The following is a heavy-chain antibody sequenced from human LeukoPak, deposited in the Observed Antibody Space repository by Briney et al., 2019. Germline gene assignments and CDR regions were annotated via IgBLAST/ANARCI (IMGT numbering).Heavy chain of an antibody. CDR1: GGSISSHEYY. CDR3: ARRMKLPPEVRAYVFDV. V-gene: IGHV4-39*02. CDR2: VFYSGSS. D-gene: IGHD2-21*01. J-gene: IGHJ3*01. Sequence: PSETLSLTRTVSGGSISSHEYYWGWFRQPPGKGLEWIGSVFYSGSSYFNPSLKSRVTISVDTSKNHFSLRLSSVTAADTAFYYCARRMKLPPEVRAYVFDVWGQGTMVIVSS.